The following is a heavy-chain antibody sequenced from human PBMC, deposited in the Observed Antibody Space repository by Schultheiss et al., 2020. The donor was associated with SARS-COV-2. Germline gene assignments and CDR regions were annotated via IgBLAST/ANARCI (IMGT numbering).Heavy chain of an antibody. CDR2: ISSNGGST. CDR3: TIAARRRGFDY. D-gene: IGHD6-6*01. CDR1: GFTFSSYA. Sequence: GGSLRLSCSASGFTFSSYAMHWVRQAPGKGLEYVSAISSNGGSTYYADSVKGRFTISRDNSKNTLYLQMSSLRAEDTAVYYCTIAARRRGFDYWGQGTLVTVSS. V-gene: IGHV3-64D*06. J-gene: IGHJ4*02.